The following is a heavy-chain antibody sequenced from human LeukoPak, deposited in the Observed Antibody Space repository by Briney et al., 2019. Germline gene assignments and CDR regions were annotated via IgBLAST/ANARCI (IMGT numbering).Heavy chain of an antibody. V-gene: IGHV3-15*07. CDR2: IKSKSDGGTV. D-gene: IGHD3-3*01. CDR1: GFTFSNAW. Sequence: RSGGSLRLSCAASGFTFSNAWMNWVRQAPGKGLEWVGRIKSKSDGGTVEYAAPVEGRFTISRHDLRNMLFLQMNSLNTEDTAVYYCTTDIPEWWSGYRRDYWGQGTLVTVSS. J-gene: IGHJ4*02. CDR3: TTDIPEWWSGYRRDY.